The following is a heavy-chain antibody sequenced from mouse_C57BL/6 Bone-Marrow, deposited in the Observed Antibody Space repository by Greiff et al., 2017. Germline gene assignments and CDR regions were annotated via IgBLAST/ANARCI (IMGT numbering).Heavy chain of an antibody. D-gene: IGHD2-1*01. CDR1: GFTFSSYA. CDR3: ASGNSGMDY. CDR2: ISDGGSYT. J-gene: IGHJ4*01. V-gene: IGHV5-4*01. Sequence: EVQRVESGGGLVKPGGSLKLSCAASGFTFSSYAMSWVRQTPEKRLEWVATISDGGSYTYYPDNVKGRFTISRDNAKNNLYLQMSHLKSEDTAMYYCASGNSGMDYWGQGTSVTVSS.